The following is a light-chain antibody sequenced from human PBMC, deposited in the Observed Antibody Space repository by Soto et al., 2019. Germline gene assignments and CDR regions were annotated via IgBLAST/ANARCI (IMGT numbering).Light chain of an antibody. V-gene: IGKV2-30*01. CDR1: QSLVYTNGNTY. CDR3: KEGTHWPRS. CDR2: QVP. J-gene: IGKJ1*01. Sequence: DVAMTQSPLSLPVTLGQPASISCRSSQSLVYTNGNTYLNWFQQRPGQSPRRLNYQVPNRDSGVQDRFSGSGSGTDFTLTISRVEAEDVVVYYCKEGTHWPRSFGQGTRVEIK.